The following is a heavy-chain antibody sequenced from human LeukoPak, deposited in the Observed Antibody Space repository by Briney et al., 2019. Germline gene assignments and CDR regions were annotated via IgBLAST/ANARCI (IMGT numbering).Heavy chain of an antibody. Sequence: SGGSLRLSCAASGFTFSSYSMTWVRQAPGKGLEWVSAITGGDTTYYADSVKGRFTISRDNSKNTLYLQMNNLRAEDTAIYYCAKAANYDILTGYYLDYWGQGTLVTVSS. CDR2: ITGGDTT. CDR3: AKAANYDILTGYYLDY. J-gene: IGHJ4*02. CDR1: GFTFSSYS. D-gene: IGHD3-9*01. V-gene: IGHV3-23*01.